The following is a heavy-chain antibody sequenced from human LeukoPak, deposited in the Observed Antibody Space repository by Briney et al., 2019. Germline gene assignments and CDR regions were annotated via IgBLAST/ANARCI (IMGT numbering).Heavy chain of an antibody. CDR1: GASVSGSNYY. CDR3: AKSGGYGLIDY. Sequence: SETLSLTCAVSGASVSGSNYYWGWIRQPPGKGLEWIGNIYSSGSTYYNASLQSRVAISIDTSKNQFSLRLNSVTAADTAMYYCAKSGGYGLIDYWGQGTRVTVSS. J-gene: IGHJ4*02. CDR2: IYSSGST. V-gene: IGHV4-39*07. D-gene: IGHD1-26*01.